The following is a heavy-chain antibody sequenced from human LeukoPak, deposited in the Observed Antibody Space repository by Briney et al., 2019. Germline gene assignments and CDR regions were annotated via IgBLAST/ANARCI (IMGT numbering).Heavy chain of an antibody. J-gene: IGHJ4*02. CDR3: ASLSDYGDARY. V-gene: IGHV3-21*01. Sequence: GGSLRLSCAASGFTFGSYSMNWVRQAPGKGLEWVSSISSSSSYIYYADSVKGRFTISRDNAKNSLYLQMNSLRAEDTAVYYCASLSDYGDARYWGQGTLVTVSS. CDR1: GFTFGSYS. CDR2: ISSSSSYI. D-gene: IGHD4-17*01.